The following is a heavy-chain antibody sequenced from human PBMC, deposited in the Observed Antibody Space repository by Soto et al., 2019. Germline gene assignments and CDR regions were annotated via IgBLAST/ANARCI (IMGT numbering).Heavy chain of an antibody. CDR2: INPNSGGT. CDR1: GYTFTGYY. J-gene: IGHJ4*02. CDR3: ARVYYGSSGYYYFDY. V-gene: IGHV1-2*02. Sequence: QVQLVQSGAEVKKPGASVKVSCKASGYTFTGYYMHWVRQAPGQGLEWMGWINPNSGGTNYAQKFQGRVTMTRDTSISTAYMGLGRLRSDDTAVYYCARVYYGSSGYYYFDYWGQGTLVTVSS. D-gene: IGHD3-22*01.